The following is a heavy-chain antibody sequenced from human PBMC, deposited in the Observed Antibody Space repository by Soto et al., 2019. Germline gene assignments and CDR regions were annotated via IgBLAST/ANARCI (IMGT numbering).Heavy chain of an antibody. CDR3: ARTYCSTTSCYARTIYGMDV. CDR2: INPSGGGT. D-gene: IGHD2-2*01. CDR1: GYTFTGYY. Sequence: ASVKVSCKASGYTFTGYYMHWVRQATGQGLEWMGIINPSGGGTSYAQKFQGRVTMTRDTSTSTVYMELSSLRSEDTAVYYCARTYCSTTSCYARTIYGMDVWGQGTTVTVSS. V-gene: IGHV1-46*01. J-gene: IGHJ6*02.